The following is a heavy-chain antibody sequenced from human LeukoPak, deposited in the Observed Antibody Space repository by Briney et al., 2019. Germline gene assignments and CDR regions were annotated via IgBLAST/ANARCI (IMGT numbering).Heavy chain of an antibody. CDR1: GYTFASYG. CDR3: ARDLSGEAYYYYYYMDV. J-gene: IGHJ6*03. Sequence: GASVKVSCKASGYTFASYGISWVRQAPGQGLEWMGWISGLNGNTNYAQKFQGRVTVTTDTMTTDTSTTTVYMELRSLRSDDTAVYYCARDLSGEAYYYYYYMDVWGKGTTVTVSS. V-gene: IGHV1-18*01. D-gene: IGHD1-26*01. CDR2: ISGLNGNT.